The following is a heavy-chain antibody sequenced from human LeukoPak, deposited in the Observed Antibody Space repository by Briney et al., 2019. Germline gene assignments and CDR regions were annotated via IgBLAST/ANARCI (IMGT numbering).Heavy chain of an antibody. J-gene: IGHJ4*02. Sequence: GSLRLSCSASGFTFSNYWMSWVRQAPGKGLEWVANIKQDESEKYYVDSVKGRFTISRDNAKSSLHLQMNSLRAEDTAVYYCARALDSSSSRYQAFEEWGQGTLVTVSS. D-gene: IGHD2-2*01. CDR2: IKQDESEK. V-gene: IGHV3-7*01. CDR3: ARALDSSSSRYQAFEE. CDR1: GFTFSNYW.